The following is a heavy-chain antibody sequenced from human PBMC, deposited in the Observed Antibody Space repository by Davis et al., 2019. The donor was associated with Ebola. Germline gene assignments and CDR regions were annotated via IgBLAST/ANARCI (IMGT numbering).Heavy chain of an antibody. V-gene: IGHV4-61*09. Sequence: SETLSLTCTVSGGSISSGSYYWSWIRQPAGKGLEWIGHIYTSGSTNYNPSLKSRVTISVDTSKNQFSLKLSSVTAADTAVYYCARMVRRYNWHPRATIYFDYWGQGTLVTVSS. CDR2: IYTSGST. CDR1: GGSISSGSYY. D-gene: IGHD1-20*01. CDR3: ARMVRRYNWHPRATIYFDY. J-gene: IGHJ4*02.